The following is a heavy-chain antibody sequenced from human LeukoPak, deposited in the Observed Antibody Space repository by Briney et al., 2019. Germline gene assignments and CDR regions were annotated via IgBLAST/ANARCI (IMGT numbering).Heavy chain of an antibody. CDR2: KFYDGST. V-gene: IGHV4-39*01. CDR3: VTTHFDIMTASYYFDF. D-gene: IGHD3-9*01. Sequence: SETLSLTCTVSGDSISSNNYYWGWVRQPPGKGLEWIGSKFYDGSTYSSPSLKSRVTISVDTSKNQFSLKLSSVTAADTAVYFCVTTHFDIMTASYYFDFWSQGTLVTVSA. CDR1: GDSISSNNYY. J-gene: IGHJ4*02.